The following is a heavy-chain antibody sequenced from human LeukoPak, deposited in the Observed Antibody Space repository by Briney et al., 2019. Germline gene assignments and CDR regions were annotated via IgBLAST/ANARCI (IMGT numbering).Heavy chain of an antibody. CDR1: GGSFSGYY. D-gene: IGHD4-11*01. J-gene: IGHJ4*02. V-gene: IGHV4-34*01. CDR2: INHSGST. Sequence: SETLSLTCAVYGGSFSGYYWSWIRQPPGKGLEWIGEINHSGSTNYNPSLKSRVTISVDTSKNQFSLKLSSVTAADTAVYYCAGTTVTTNGGDYWGQGTLVTVSS. CDR3: AGTTVTTNGGDY.